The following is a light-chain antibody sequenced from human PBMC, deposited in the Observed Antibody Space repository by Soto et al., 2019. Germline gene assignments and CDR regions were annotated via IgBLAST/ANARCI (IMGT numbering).Light chain of an antibody. J-gene: IGKJ4*01. V-gene: IGKV3-20*01. CDR2: GAS. Sequence: EVVLTQSPDTLSLPPGERATLSCRSSQSISSYLAWYQQKPGQAPRLLIYGASYRATGIPDRFSGSGSGTDFTLTISRLEPEDFAVYYCQQYGSSPLTFGGGTKVDI. CDR1: QSISSY. CDR3: QQYGSSPLT.